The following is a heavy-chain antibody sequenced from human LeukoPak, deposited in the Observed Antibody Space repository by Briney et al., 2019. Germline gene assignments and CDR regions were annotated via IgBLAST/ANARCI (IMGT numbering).Heavy chain of an antibody. CDR3: ARGRGYSSGWYHYYYYMDV. D-gene: IGHD6-19*01. Sequence: SETLSLTCAVYGGSFSGYYWSWIRQPPGKGLEWIGEINHSGSTNYNPSLKSRVTISVDTSKNQFSLKLSSVTAADTAVYYCARGRGYSSGWYHYYYYMDVWGKGTTVTVSS. CDR2: INHSGST. J-gene: IGHJ6*03. V-gene: IGHV4-34*01. CDR1: GGSFSGYY.